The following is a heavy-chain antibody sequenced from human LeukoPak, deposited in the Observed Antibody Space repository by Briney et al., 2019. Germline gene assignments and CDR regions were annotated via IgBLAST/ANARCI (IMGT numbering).Heavy chain of an antibody. Sequence: PSETLSLTCTVSGGSISTYYWSWIRQPPGKGLEWIGYIYYSGSTNYNPSLKSRVTISVDTSKNQFSLKLGSVTAADTAVYYCAREGGYCSGGSCYDFDYWGQGTLVTVSS. J-gene: IGHJ4*02. CDR3: AREGGYCSGGSCYDFDY. CDR2: IYYSGST. D-gene: IGHD2-15*01. CDR1: GGSISTYY. V-gene: IGHV4-59*01.